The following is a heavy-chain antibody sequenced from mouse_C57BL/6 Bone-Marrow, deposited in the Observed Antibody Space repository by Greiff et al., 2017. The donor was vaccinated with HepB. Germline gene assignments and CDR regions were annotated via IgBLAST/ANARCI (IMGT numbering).Heavy chain of an antibody. Sequence: QVQLQQSGPELVKPGASVKISCKASGYAFSSSWMNWVKQRPGQGLEWIGRIYPGDGATNYNGKFKGKATLTADKSSSTAYMQLSSLTSEDSAVYFCARFHGSSPDYWGQGTTLTVSS. V-gene: IGHV1-82*01. CDR3: ARFHGSSPDY. D-gene: IGHD1-1*01. CDR2: IYPGDGAT. CDR1: GYAFSSSW. J-gene: IGHJ2*01.